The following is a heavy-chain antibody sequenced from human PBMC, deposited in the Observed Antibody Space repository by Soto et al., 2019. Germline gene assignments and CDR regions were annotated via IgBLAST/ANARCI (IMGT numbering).Heavy chain of an antibody. V-gene: IGHV3-48*01. CDR2: ISSSSSTI. CDR1: GFTFSSYS. J-gene: IGHJ4*02. D-gene: IGHD5-18*01. Sequence: PGWSLRLSCAASGFTFSSYSMNWVRQAPGKGLEWVSYISSSSSTIYYADSVKGRFTISRDNAKNSLYLQMNSLRAEDTAVYYCARVGYSYGHDYWGQGTLVTVSS. CDR3: ARVGYSYGHDY.